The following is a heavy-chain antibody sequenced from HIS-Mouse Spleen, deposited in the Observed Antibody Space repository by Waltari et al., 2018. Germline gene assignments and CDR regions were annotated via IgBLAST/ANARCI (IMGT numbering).Heavy chain of an antibody. CDR2: IYHSGST. Sequence: QVQLQESGPGLVKPSETLSLPCTVSGYSISSGYYWGWIRQPPGKGLEWIGSIYHSGSTYYNPSLKSRVTISVDTSKNQFSLKLSSVTAADTAVYYCARDQRVVGANYWGQGTLVTVSS. V-gene: IGHV4-38-2*02. D-gene: IGHD1-26*01. CDR1: GYSISSGYY. CDR3: ARDQRVVGANY. J-gene: IGHJ4*02.